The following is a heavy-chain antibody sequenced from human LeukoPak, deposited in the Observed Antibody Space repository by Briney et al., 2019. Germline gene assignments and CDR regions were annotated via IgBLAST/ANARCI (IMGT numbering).Heavy chain of an antibody. D-gene: IGHD6-6*01. V-gene: IGHV4-4*02. J-gene: IGHJ6*02. CDR2: IYGSGNT. CDR1: SGAISTSHW. CDR3: ARAPHYIAARPVYYYYGIDV. Sequence: PSETLSLTCTVSSGAISTSHWLSWVRQPPGKGLEWIGEIYGSGNTNYNPSLKSRVTMSVDKTRIHLSLKLHSVTAADTAVYYCARAPHYIAARPVYYYYGIDVWGQGTTVTVSS.